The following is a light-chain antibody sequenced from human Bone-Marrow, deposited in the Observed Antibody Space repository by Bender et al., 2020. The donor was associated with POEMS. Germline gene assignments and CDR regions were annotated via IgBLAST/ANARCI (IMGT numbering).Light chain of an antibody. J-gene: IGLJ3*02. CDR2: EGS. Sequence: QSALTQPASVSGSPGQSITISCTGTSSDIGSFNAVSWYQQHPGKVPKLMIYEGSKRPSGVPDRFSGSKSGNTASLTVSGLQAEDEADYYCSSYAGSDNFWVSGGGTKLTVL. V-gene: IGLV2-8*01. CDR3: SSYAGSDNFWV. CDR1: SSDIGSFNA.